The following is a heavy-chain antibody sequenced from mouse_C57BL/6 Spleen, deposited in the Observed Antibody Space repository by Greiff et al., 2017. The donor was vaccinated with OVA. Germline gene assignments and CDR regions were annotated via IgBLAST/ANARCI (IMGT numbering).Heavy chain of an antibody. CDR1: GYTFTSYW. V-gene: IGHV1-55*01. J-gene: IGHJ2*01. CDR2: IYPGSGST. Sequence: VQLQQPGAELVKPGASVKMSCKASGYTFTSYWINWVKQRPGQGLEWIGDIYPGSGSTNYNEKFKSKATLTVDTSSSTAYMQLSSLTSEDSAVYYCAREAYDYDRVGDWGQGTTLTVSS. CDR3: AREAYDYDRVGD. D-gene: IGHD2-4*01.